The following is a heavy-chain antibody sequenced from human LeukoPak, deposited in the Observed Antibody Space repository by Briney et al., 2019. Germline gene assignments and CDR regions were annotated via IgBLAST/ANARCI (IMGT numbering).Heavy chain of an antibody. V-gene: IGHV3-7*01. CDR1: GFSFSTHW. Sequence: GGSLRLSCAASGFSFSTHWMSWFRQAPGKGLEWVALIKQDGSVIHYVDSVKGRFTISRDNAKNSLSLQMNSLRADDTAVYYCAGDEGWTIDIWGQGTKVTVSS. CDR3: AGDEGWTIDI. J-gene: IGHJ3*02. CDR2: IKQDGSVI. D-gene: IGHD3/OR15-3a*01.